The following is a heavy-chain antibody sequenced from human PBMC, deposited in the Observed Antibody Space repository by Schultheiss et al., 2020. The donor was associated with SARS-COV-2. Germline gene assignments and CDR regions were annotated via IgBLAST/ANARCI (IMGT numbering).Heavy chain of an antibody. CDR3: AGLSGILDF. CDR2: IYSDGST. V-gene: IGHV3-66*01. D-gene: IGHD6-13*01. Sequence: GGSLRLSCAASGFTVRSNYVSWVRQAPGKGLEWVSVIYSDGSTYYADSVKGRFTISRDNSKNSLYLQMNSLRAEDTAVYYCAGLSGILDFWGQGTLVTVSS. CDR1: GFTVRSNY. J-gene: IGHJ4*02.